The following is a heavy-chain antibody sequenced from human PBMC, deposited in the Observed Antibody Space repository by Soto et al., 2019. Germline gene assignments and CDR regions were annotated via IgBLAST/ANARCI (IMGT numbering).Heavy chain of an antibody. J-gene: IGHJ4*02. CDR1: GYSISSGYY. D-gene: IGHD6-13*01. CDR3: ARDSNRGIAAAGTVDY. V-gene: IGHV4-38-2*02. Sequence: SETLSLTCAVSGYSISSGYYWGWIRQPPGKGLEWIGSIYHSGSTYYNPSLKSRVTISVDTSKNQFSLKLSSVTTADTAVYYCARDSNRGIAAAGTVDYWGQGTLVTVSS. CDR2: IYHSGST.